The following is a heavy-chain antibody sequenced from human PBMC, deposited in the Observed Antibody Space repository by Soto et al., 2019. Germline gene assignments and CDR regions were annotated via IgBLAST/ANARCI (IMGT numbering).Heavy chain of an antibody. J-gene: IGHJ3*02. D-gene: IGHD2-15*01. CDR3: ALESVVVARDAFHI. CDR1: CGSISSGDYY. V-gene: IGHV4-30-4*01. Sequence: QVHLQESGPGLVKPSQTLSLTCNVSCGSISSGDYYWNLIRQPPGKGLEWIGYIFYSGSTYYNPSLTSRVTISVVTPKIQFSLKVGSVTAPDTGVYYCALESVVVARDAFHILVEGIMVIFPS. CDR2: IFYSGST.